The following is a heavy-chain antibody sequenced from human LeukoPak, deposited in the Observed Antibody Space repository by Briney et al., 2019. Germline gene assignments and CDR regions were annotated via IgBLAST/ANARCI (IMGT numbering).Heavy chain of an antibody. CDR1: GFPFSSYA. CDR3: ARFPDYDFWSGYFYYYYGMDV. D-gene: IGHD3-3*01. Sequence: PGGSLRLSCAASGFPFSSYAMHWVRQAPGKGLEWVAVISYDGSNKYYADSVKGRFTISRDNSKNTLYLQMNSLRAEDTAVYYCARFPDYDFWSGYFYYYYGMDVWGQGTTVTVSS. CDR2: ISYDGSNK. J-gene: IGHJ6*02. V-gene: IGHV3-30-3*01.